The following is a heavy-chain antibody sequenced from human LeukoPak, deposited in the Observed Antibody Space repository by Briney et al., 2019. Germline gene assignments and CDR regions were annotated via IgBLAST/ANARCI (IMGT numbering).Heavy chain of an antibody. J-gene: IGHJ4*02. CDR1: GFTFSSYW. CDR2: IDSDGSTT. CDR3: ARSVYDSGGYYRVLDY. Sequence: GGSLRLSCAASGFTFSSYWMHWVRQAPGKGLVWVSRIDSDGSTTSYADSVKGRFTISRDNAKNTLCLQMNSLRAEDTAVYYCARSVYDSGGYYRVLDYWGQGTLVTVSS. V-gene: IGHV3-74*01. D-gene: IGHD3-22*01.